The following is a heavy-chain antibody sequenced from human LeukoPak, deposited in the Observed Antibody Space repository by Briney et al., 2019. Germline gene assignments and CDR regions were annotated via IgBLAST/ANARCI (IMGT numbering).Heavy chain of an antibody. D-gene: IGHD3-10*01. Sequence: GGSLRLSCAASGFTFSSYSMNWVRQAPGKGLEWVSSISGSSSYIYYADSVKGRFTISRDNAKKSLYLQMNSLRAEDTAVYYCARSQDGSGSYFYYFYIDVWGKGTTV. CDR2: ISGSSSYI. V-gene: IGHV3-21*01. CDR3: ARSQDGSGSYFYYFYIDV. J-gene: IGHJ6*03. CDR1: GFTFSSYS.